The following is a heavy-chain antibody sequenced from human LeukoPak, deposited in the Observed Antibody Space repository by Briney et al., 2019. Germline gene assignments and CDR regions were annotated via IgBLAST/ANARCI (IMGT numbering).Heavy chain of an antibody. J-gene: IGHJ5*02. CDR2: ISGSGGST. D-gene: IGHD3-16*02. V-gene: IGHV3-23*01. Sequence: GGSLRLSCAASGFTFSSYAMSWVRQAPGKGLEWVSAISGSGGSTYYADSVKGRFTISRDNSKNTLYQQMNSLRAEDTAVYYCAKDRHDYVWGSYRYTWGQGTLVTVSS. CDR3: AKDRHDYVWGSYRYT. CDR1: GFTFSSYA.